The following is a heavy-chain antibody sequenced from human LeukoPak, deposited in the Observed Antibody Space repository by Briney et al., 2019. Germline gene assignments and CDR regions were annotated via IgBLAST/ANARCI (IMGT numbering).Heavy chain of an antibody. CDR1: GGSISSSSYY. J-gene: IGHJ3*02. Sequence: SETLSLTCTVSGGSISSSSYYWGWIRQPPGKGLEWIGSLYYSGSTYYNPSLRSRVTISVDTSKNQFSLKLTSVTAADTAVYYCAKSLLGSTDAAFDIWGQGTMVTAPS. CDR3: AKSLLGSTDAAFDI. V-gene: IGHV4-39*01. CDR2: LYYSGST. D-gene: IGHD2-2*03.